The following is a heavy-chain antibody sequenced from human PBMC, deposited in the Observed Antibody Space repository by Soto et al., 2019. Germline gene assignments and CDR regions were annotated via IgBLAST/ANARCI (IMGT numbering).Heavy chain of an antibody. CDR1: GITFSSYA. Sequence: EVQLLETGGGLGQPGGSLRVSCAASGITFSSYAMNWVRQAPGKGLEWVSGVSGSGASTYYADSVKGRFTISRDNSKNTLFLQMNSLRAEDTAVYFCARAPSIGVSTKRYLDFWGQGTLVTVSS. CDR2: VSGSGAST. CDR3: ARAPSIGVSTKRYLDF. V-gene: IGHV3-23*01. J-gene: IGHJ4*02. D-gene: IGHD3-22*01.